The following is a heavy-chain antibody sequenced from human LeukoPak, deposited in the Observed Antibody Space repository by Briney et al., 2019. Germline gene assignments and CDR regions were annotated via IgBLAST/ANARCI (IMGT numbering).Heavy chain of an antibody. CDR3: ASTWAMGYCSSTSCYDGYYGMDV. D-gene: IGHD2-2*01. Sequence: GASVKVSCKASGYTFTSYGISWVRQAPGQGLEWMGWISAYNGNTNYAQKLQGRVTMTTDTSTSTAYMELSSLRSEDTAVYYCASTWAMGYCSSTSCYDGYYGMDVWGQGTTVTVSS. CDR2: ISAYNGNT. J-gene: IGHJ6*02. V-gene: IGHV1-18*01. CDR1: GYTFTSYG.